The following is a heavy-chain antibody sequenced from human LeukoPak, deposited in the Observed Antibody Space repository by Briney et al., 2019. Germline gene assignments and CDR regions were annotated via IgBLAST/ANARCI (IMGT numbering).Heavy chain of an antibody. D-gene: IGHD5-18*01. CDR1: GGSISSYC. Sequence: SETLSLTCTASGGSISSYCWSWIRQPPGKGLEWIGEINHSGSTKYDPSLKSRVTISVDTSKNQFALKLSSGTAADAAVYYCARVAYSYDYWGQGTLVTVSS. V-gene: IGHV4-34*01. CDR2: INHSGST. CDR3: ARVAYSYDY. J-gene: IGHJ4*02.